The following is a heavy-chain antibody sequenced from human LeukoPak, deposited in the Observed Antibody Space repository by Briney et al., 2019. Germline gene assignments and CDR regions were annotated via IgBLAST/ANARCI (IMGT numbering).Heavy chain of an antibody. Sequence: TSETLSLTCTVSGGSISSYYWTWIRQPPGKGLEWIGYIYYSGKNNYNPSLKSRVTISVDTSKNQFSLKMSSVTLGATALYSCPGKGGKDPNTGSAPWGREPWSPSPQ. D-gene: IGHD4-23*01. J-gene: IGHJ5*02. CDR1: GGSISSYY. CDR3: PGKGGKDPNTGSAP. V-gene: IGHV4-59*01. CDR2: IYYSGKN.